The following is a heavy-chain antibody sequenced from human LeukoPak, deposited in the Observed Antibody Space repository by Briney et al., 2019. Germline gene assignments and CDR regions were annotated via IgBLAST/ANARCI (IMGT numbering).Heavy chain of an antibody. J-gene: IGHJ6*02. CDR2: IIPIFSTA. CDR3: ARSMGLGYCSGGSCYNPADYYYYGMDV. V-gene: IGHV1-69*13. Sequence: SVKVSCKASGGTFSSYAISWVRQAPGQGLEWMGGIIPIFSTANYAQKFQGRVTITADESTSTAYMELSSLRSEDTAVYYCARSMGLGYCSGGSCYNPADYYYYGMDVWGQGTTVTVSS. CDR1: GGTFSSYA. D-gene: IGHD2-15*01.